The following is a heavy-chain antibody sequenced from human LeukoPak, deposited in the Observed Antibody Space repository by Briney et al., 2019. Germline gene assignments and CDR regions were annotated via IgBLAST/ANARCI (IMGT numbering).Heavy chain of an antibody. Sequence: ASVTVSCKASGYTFTGYYMHWVRQAPGQGLEWMGWINPNSGGTNYAQKFQGWVTMTRDTSISTAYMELSRLRSDDTAVYYCARGGSKINLLWFGDSFFDCWGQGTLVTVSS. CDR2: INPNSGGT. CDR3: ARGGSKINLLWFGDSFFDC. CDR1: GYTFTGYY. V-gene: IGHV1-2*04. J-gene: IGHJ4*02. D-gene: IGHD3-10*01.